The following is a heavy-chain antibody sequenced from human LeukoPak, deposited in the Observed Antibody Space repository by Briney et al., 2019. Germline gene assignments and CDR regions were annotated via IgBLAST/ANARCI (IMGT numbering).Heavy chain of an antibody. CDR3: ARERLAYCGGDCYDYFDY. CDR1: GGSISCYY. J-gene: IGHJ4*02. V-gene: IGHV4-59*01. D-gene: IGHD2-21*01. CDR2: IYYSGST. Sequence: PSETLSLTCTVSGGSISCYYWSWIRQPPGKGLEWIGYIYYSGSTNYNPSLKSRVTISVDTSKNQFSLKLSSVTAADTAVYYCARERLAYCGGDCYDYFDYWGQGTLVTVSS.